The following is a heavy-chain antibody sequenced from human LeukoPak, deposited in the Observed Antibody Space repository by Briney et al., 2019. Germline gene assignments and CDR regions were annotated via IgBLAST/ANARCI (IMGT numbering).Heavy chain of an antibody. D-gene: IGHD3-22*01. Sequence: ASVKVSCKASGYTFTGYYTHWVRQAPGQGLEWMGWINPNSGGTNYAQKFQGRVTMTRDTSISTAYMELSRLRSDDTAVYYCARAADYYDSRYYFDYWGQGTLVTVSS. CDR3: ARAADYYDSRYYFDY. J-gene: IGHJ4*02. V-gene: IGHV1-2*02. CDR1: GYTFTGYY. CDR2: INPNSGGT.